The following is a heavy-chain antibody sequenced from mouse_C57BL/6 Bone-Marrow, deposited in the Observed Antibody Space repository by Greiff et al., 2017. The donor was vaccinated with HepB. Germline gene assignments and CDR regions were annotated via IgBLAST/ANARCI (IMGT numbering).Heavy chain of an antibody. Sequence: QVQLQQPGAELVKPGASVKLSCKASGYTFTSYWMQWVKQRPGQGLEWIGEIDPSDSYTNYNQKFKGKATLTEDTSSSTAYMQLSSLTSEDSAVYYCARYVDYCAMDYWGQGTSVTVSS. CDR2: IDPSDSYT. CDR3: ARYVDYCAMDY. CDR1: GYTFTSYW. V-gene: IGHV1-50*01. J-gene: IGHJ4*01.